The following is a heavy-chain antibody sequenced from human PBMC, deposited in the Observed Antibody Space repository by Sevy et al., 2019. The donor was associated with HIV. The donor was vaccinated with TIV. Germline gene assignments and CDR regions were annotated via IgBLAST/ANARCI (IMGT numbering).Heavy chain of an antibody. CDR2: IWSDSNNK. CDR3: ARESGVGWFVDY. V-gene: IGHV3-33*01. J-gene: IGHJ4*02. CDR1: GFTFSSYA. Sequence: GGSLRLSCEASGFTFSSYAIHWVRQAPGKGLEWVAVIWSDSNNKYYTDSVKGRFTISRDNAKNTLYLQMNSLRVDDTAVYYCARESGVGWFVDYWGQVTLVTVSS. D-gene: IGHD6-19*01.